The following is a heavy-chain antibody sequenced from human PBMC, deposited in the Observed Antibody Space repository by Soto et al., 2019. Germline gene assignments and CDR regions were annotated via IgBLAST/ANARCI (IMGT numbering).Heavy chain of an antibody. V-gene: IGHV4-4*07. Sequence: PSETLSLTCTVSGDSISSYFWSWIRQPAGKGLEWIGRVHTSGSTTYNPSLMSRVTMSVDTSKSQFSLKLTSVTAADTAVYYCAREKAVACTGWLDPWGQGTLVTVSS. J-gene: IGHJ5*02. CDR2: VHTSGST. CDR1: GDSISSYF. D-gene: IGHD6-19*01. CDR3: AREKAVACTGWLDP.